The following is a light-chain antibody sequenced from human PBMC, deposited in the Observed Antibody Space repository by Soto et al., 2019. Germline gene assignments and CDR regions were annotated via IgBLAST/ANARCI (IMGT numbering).Light chain of an antibody. V-gene: IGLV2-14*01. CDR1: SIDVVAYKS. CDR3: SSYTTSVTYV. J-gene: IGLJ1*01. Sequence: QSVLTQAAAVCGSPGQSITIYCPGTSIDVVAYKSVSWYQQHPGKAPKLIIYDVSTRPSGISDRFSGSKSGNTASLTISGLQAEDESDYYCSSYTTSVTYVFGTGTRSPS. CDR2: DVS.